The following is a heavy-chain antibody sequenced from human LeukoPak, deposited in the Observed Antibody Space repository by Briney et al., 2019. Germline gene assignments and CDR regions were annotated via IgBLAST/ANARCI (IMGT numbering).Heavy chain of an antibody. CDR3: AREESGGYFDY. CDR1: GSTFSNYY. Sequence: ASVKFSCKASGSTFSNYYMHWVRQAPGQGLEWMGLINPTGTGTNYAQKFRGRVTLTRDTSTTTVYMELSSLRSEDSAVYYCAREESGGYFDYWGQGTLVTVSS. V-gene: IGHV1-46*01. D-gene: IGHD2-8*02. J-gene: IGHJ4*02. CDR2: INPTGTGT.